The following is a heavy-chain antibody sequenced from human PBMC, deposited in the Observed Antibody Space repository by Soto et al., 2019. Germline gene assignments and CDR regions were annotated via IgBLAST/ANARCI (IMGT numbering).Heavy chain of an antibody. CDR3: GTKPSDTAMGELGY. CDR2: ISGSGAST. V-gene: IGHV3-23*01. Sequence: GGSLRLSCAASGFTFSSYAMSWVRQAPGKRLEWVSAISGSGASTYYADSVQCRFTISRDNSKNTLYLQMNSLRAEDTAVYYCGTKPSDTAMGELGYWGQGTLVTVSS. D-gene: IGHD5-18*01. J-gene: IGHJ4*02. CDR1: GFTFSSYA.